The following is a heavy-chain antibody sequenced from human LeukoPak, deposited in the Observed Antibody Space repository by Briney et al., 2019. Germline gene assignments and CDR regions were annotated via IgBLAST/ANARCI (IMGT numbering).Heavy chain of an antibody. CDR1: GFTVSTNY. J-gene: IGHJ6*03. Sequence: GGSLRLSCAASGFTVSTNYMRWVRQAPGQGLEWVSLIYSGGGTNYAQKFQGRVTMTRDTSISTANMELSRLRSDDTAVYYCARDKSALRISYYMDVWGKGTTVTASS. CDR3: ARDKSALRISYYMDV. V-gene: IGHV1-2*06. CDR2: IYSGGGT.